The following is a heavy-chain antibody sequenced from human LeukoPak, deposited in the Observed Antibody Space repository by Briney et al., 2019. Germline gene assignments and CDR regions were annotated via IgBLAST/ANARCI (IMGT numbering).Heavy chain of an antibody. V-gene: IGHV4-34*01. CDR2: INHSGST. J-gene: IGHJ5*02. CDR1: GGSFSGYY. Sequence: PSETLSLTCAVYGGSFSGYYWSWIRQPPGKGLEWIGEINHSGSTNYNPSLKSRVTISVDTSKNQFSLKLSSVTAADTAVYYCAGQCAGAWFDPWGQGTLVTVSS. CDR3: AGQCAGAWFDP. D-gene: IGHD1-26*01.